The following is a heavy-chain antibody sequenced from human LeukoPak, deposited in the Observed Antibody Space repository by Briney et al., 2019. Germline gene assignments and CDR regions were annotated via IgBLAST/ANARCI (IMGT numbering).Heavy chain of an antibody. CDR1: GGTFSSYA. D-gene: IGHD3-22*01. J-gene: IGHJ4*02. CDR3: AREGRYYDGPNYFDY. Sequence: SVKVSCKASGGTFSSYAISWVRPAPGQGLEWMGRIIPILGIANYAQKFQGRVTITADKSTSTAYMELSSLRSEDTAVYYCAREGRYYDGPNYFDYWGQGTLVTVSS. CDR2: IIPILGIA. V-gene: IGHV1-69*04.